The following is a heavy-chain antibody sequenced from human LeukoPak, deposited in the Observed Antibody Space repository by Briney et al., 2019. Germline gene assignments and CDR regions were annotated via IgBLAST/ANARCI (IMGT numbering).Heavy chain of an antibody. CDR2: INHSGST. CDR1: GGSISSYY. D-gene: IGHD1-26*01. J-gene: IGHJ4*02. CDR3: ARGPAGQVGATTWEPREI. V-gene: IGHV4-34*01. Sequence: PSETLSLTCTVSGGSISSYYWSWIRQPPGKGLEWIGEINHSGSTNYNPSLKSRVTISVDTSKNQFSLKLSSVTAADTAVYYCARGPAGQVGATTWEPREIWGQGTLVTVSS.